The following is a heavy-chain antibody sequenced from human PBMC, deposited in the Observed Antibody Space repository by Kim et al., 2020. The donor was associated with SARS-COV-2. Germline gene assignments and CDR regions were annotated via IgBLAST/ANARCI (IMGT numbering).Heavy chain of an antibody. CDR1: GYIFTDHY. D-gene: IGHD3-10*01. CDR2: INPDTGGT. Sequence: ASVKVSCRASGYIFTDHYVHWVRQAPGQGLEWMGRINPDTGGTTYAQRFDGRVTMTTDTSISTAYMELRRLESDDTAVYYCARRPSQGVGSVTWFDPWGQGTLVTVSS. V-gene: IGHV1-2*06. J-gene: IGHJ5*02. CDR3: ARRPSQGVGSVTWFDP.